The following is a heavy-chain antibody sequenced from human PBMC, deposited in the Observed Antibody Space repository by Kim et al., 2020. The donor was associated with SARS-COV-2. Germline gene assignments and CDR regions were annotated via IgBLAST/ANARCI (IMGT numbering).Heavy chain of an antibody. CDR2: ISGIDETT. CDR3: AKYSGSSGSVFQH. Sequence: GGSLRLSCAASGFTFSAYAMSWVRQAPGQGLEWVSGISGIDETTYYADSVKGRFIITRDTSKNALHLQMNSLRAEDTAVYYCAKYSGSSGSVFQHWGQGT. CDR1: GFTFSAYA. V-gene: IGHV3-23*01. J-gene: IGHJ1*01. D-gene: IGHD3-22*01.